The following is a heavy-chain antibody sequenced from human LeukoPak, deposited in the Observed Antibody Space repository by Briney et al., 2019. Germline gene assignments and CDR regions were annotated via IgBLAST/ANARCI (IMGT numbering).Heavy chain of an antibody. CDR3: ARGPSHTIFGVVLFDY. V-gene: IGHV3-20*04. CDR2: INWSGGST. J-gene: IGHJ4*02. D-gene: IGHD3-3*01. Sequence: GGSLRLSCAASGFTFDDYGMSWVRQAPGKGLEWVSGINWSGGSTGYADSVKGRFTISRDNAKNSLYLQMNSLRAEDTALYYCARGPSHTIFGVVLFDYWGQGTLVTVSS. CDR1: GFTFDDYG.